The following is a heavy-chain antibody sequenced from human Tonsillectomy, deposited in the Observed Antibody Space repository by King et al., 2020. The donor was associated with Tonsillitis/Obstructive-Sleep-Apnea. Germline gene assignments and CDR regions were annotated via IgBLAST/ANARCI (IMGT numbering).Heavy chain of an antibody. CDR3: AIGFCSSGQRNWFDP. CDR2: IYHNGRA. CDR1: GGSFSGYY. J-gene: IGHJ5*02. Sequence: VQLQQWGAGLLKPSETLSLTCAIYGGSFSGYYWSWIRQPPGKGLEWIGEIYHNGRANYSPTLKSRVTISVDTSKNQFSLKLSSVTAADTSVYHCAIGFCSSGQRNWFDPWGQATLVTVSS. V-gene: IGHV4-34*01. D-gene: IGHD6-19*01.